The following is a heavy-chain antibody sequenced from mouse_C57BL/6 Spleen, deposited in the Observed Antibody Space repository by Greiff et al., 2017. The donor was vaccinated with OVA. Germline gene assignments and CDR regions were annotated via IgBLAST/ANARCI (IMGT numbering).Heavy chain of an antibody. CDR2: IDPSDSYT. V-gene: IGHV1-50*01. CDR3: ARSYRRYFDV. Sequence: VQLQQPGAELVKPGASVKLSCKASGYTFTSYWMQWVKQRPGQGLEWIGDIDPSDSYTNYNSKFKGKATLTVDTSSSTTYMQLSSLTSEDAAVYYCARSYRRYFDVWGTGTTVTVSS. D-gene: IGHD2-12*01. J-gene: IGHJ1*03. CDR1: GYTFTSYW.